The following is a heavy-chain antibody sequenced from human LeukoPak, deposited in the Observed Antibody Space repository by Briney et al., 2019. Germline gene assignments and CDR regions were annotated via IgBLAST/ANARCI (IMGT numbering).Heavy chain of an antibody. CDR2: ISSSSSYI. Sequence: GGSLRLSCAASGFTFSSYSMNWVRQAPGKGLEWVSSISSSSSYIHYADSVKGRFTISRDNAKNSLYLQMNSLRAEDTAVYYCARAMLLWFGELSTFDYWGQGTLVTVSS. J-gene: IGHJ4*02. V-gene: IGHV3-21*01. D-gene: IGHD3-10*01. CDR1: GFTFSSYS. CDR3: ARAMLLWFGELSTFDY.